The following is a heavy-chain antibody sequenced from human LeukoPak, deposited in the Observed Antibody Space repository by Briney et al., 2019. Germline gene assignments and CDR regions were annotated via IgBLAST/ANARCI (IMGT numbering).Heavy chain of an antibody. CDR2: IWYDGSNK. J-gene: IGHJ4*02. D-gene: IGHD5-24*01. CDR3: ARGEMATITSVLVY. CDR1: GFTFSSYG. V-gene: IGHV3-33*01. Sequence: GGSLRLSCAASGFTFSSYGMHWVRQAPGEGLEWVAVIWYDGSNKYYADSVKGRFTISRDNSKNTLYLQMNSLRAEDTAVYYCARGEMATITSVLVYWGQGTLVTVSS.